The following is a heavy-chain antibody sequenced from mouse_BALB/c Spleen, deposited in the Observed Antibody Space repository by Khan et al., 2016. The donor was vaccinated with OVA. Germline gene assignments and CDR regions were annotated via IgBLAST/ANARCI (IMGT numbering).Heavy chain of an antibody. CDR1: GYTFTTYW. J-gene: IGHJ2*01. CDR3: ARDRIDY. CDR2: INPTSGFT. Sequence: VQLQQSGAELAKPGASVKMSCKASGYTFTTYWMHWVKQRPGQGLEWIGYINPTSGFTDYNQKFKDKATLTADKSSSTAYMQLSSLTSDASAVYYGARDRIDYWGQGTTLTVSS. V-gene: IGHV1-7*01.